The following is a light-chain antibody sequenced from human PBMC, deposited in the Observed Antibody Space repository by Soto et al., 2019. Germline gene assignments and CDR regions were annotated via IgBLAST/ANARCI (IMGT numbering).Light chain of an antibody. CDR1: QTISSH. CDR3: QQSYTTPIT. CDR2: AAS. V-gene: IGKV1-39*01. Sequence: DIPMTQSPSSLSASVGDRVIITCRASQTISSHLNWYQQKPGKAPNLLVYAASSLQSGVPSRFTGSGSGTDFTLTSSSLQPEDFATYFCQQSYTTPITFGQGTRL. J-gene: IGKJ5*01.